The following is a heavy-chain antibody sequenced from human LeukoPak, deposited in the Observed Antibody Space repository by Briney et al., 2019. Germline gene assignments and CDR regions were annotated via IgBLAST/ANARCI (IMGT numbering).Heavy chain of an antibody. D-gene: IGHD2-2*01. V-gene: IGHV3-11*05. CDR1: GFSFSDNY. CDR2: ISNSGSYT. CDR3: AKDTSWISGGFDY. Sequence: GGSLRLSCAASGFSFSDNYMSWIRQAPGEGLEWVSYISNSGSYTNYPDSVKGRFTISRDNAKNSLYLQLNSLRAEDTAVYYCAKDTSWISGGFDYWGQGTLVTVSS. J-gene: IGHJ4*02.